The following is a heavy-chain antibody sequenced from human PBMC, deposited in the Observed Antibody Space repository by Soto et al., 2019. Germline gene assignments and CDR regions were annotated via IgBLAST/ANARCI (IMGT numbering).Heavy chain of an antibody. CDR1: GGSVSSGSYY. Sequence: SETLSLTCTVSGGSVSSGSYYWSWIRQPPGKGLEWIGYIYYSGSTNYNPSLKSRVTISVDTSKNQFSPKLSSVTAADTAVYYCARDRMYVWNLGRGGMDVWGQGTTVTVSS. D-gene: IGHD1-1*01. J-gene: IGHJ6*02. V-gene: IGHV4-61*01. CDR3: ARDRMYVWNLGRGGMDV. CDR2: IYYSGST.